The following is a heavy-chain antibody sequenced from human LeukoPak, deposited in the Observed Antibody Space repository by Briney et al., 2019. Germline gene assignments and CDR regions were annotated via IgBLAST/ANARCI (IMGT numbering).Heavy chain of an antibody. Sequence: SETLSLTCTVSGGSISSYYWSWIRQPPGKGLEWIGYIYYSGSTNYNPSLKSRVTISVDTSKNRFSLKLSSVTAADTAVYYCARDLRAYCGGDCQGDAFDIWGQGTMVTVSS. CDR1: GGSISSYY. D-gene: IGHD2-21*02. CDR2: IYYSGST. J-gene: IGHJ3*02. V-gene: IGHV4-59*01. CDR3: ARDLRAYCGGDCQGDAFDI.